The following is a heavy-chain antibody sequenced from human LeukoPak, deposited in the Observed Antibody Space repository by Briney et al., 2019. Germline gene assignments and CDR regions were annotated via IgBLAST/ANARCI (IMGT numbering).Heavy chain of an antibody. Sequence: GGSLRLSCAASGFTFSSYSMNWVRQAPGKGLEWVSSISSSSSYIYYADSVRGRFTVSRDNSKNTLFLQMNSLRPEDTAVYYCARGPDYDILADYFDYWGQGTLVTVSS. CDR1: GFTFSSYS. CDR3: ARGPDYDILADYFDY. D-gene: IGHD3-9*01. CDR2: ISSSSSYI. J-gene: IGHJ4*02. V-gene: IGHV3-21*01.